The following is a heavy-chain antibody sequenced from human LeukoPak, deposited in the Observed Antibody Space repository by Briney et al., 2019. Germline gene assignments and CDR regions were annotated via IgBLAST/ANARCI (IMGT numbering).Heavy chain of an antibody. Sequence: PGGSLRLSCAVSGFTFSSYAMYWVRQAPGKGLEWVTIMSYDGSNKYYADSVKGRFTISRDNSKNTLYLQMNSLRAEDTAVYYCARDGPNPNLHYFDSWGQGTLVTVSS. V-gene: IGHV3-30*04. D-gene: IGHD2-8*01. CDR3: ARDGPNPNLHYFDS. CDR2: MSYDGSNK. CDR1: GFTFSSYA. J-gene: IGHJ4*02.